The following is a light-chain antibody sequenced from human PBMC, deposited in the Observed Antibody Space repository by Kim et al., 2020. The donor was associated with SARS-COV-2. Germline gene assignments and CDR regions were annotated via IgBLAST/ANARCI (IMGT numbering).Light chain of an antibody. V-gene: IGKV4-1*01. J-gene: IGKJ4*01. CDR1: QSVLYSSNIKKY. CDR2: WAS. CDR3: QQYYSTPLT. Sequence: DIVMTQSPDSLALSLGEWATINCKSSQSVLYSSNIKKYLAWYQQKPGQPPKLLIYWASTRESGVPDRFSGSGSGTDFTLTISSLQAEDVAVYYCQQYYSTPLTFGGGTKVDIK.